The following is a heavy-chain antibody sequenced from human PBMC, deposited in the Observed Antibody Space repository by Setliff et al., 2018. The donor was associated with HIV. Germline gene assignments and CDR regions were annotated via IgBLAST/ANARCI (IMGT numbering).Heavy chain of an antibody. D-gene: IGHD4-17*01. CDR1: GGSISSSSHY. V-gene: IGHV4-39*07. CDR3: ARDDYGDYTVFDI. J-gene: IGHJ3*02. Sequence: SLTCTVSGGSISSSSHYWGWIRQPPGKGLEWIGSMSYSGNTYNNPSLKSRVTISVDTSKNQFSLKLSSVTAADTAVYYCARDDYGDYTVFDIWGQGTMVTVSS. CDR2: MSYSGNT.